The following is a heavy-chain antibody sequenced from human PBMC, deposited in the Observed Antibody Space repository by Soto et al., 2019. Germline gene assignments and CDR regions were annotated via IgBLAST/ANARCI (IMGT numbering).Heavy chain of an antibody. CDR2: INAGNGNT. CDR1: GYTFTSYA. J-gene: IGHJ4*02. CDR3: AISYDDSSGYYFVFDY. D-gene: IGHD3-22*01. V-gene: IGHV1-3*01. Sequence: ASVKVSCKASGYTFTSYAMHWVRQAPGQRLEWMGWINAGNGNTKYSQKFQGRVTITRDTSASTAYMELSSLRSEDAAVYYCAISYDDSSGYYFVFDYWGQGTRVSVAS.